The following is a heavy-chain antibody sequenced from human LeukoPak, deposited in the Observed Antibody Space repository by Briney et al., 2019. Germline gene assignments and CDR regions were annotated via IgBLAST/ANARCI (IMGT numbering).Heavy chain of an antibody. CDR3: ARGSSTYYYDSSGYYF. CDR2: INPNSGGT. Sequence: GASVKVSCKASGYTFTGYYMHWVRQAPGQGLEWMGWINPNSGGTNYAQKFQGWVTMTRDTSISTAYMELSRLRSDDTAVYYCARGSSTYYYDSSGYYFWGQGTLVTVSS. V-gene: IGHV1-2*04. J-gene: IGHJ4*02. CDR1: GYTFTGYY. D-gene: IGHD3-22*01.